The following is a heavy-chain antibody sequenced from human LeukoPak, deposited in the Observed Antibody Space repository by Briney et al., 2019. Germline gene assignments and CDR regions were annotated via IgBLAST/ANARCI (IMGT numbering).Heavy chain of an antibody. CDR3: AKSGSSSSDDAFDI. D-gene: IGHD6-6*01. CDR1: GFTFDDYA. V-gene: IGHV3-9*01. J-gene: IGHJ3*02. Sequence: GRSLRLSCAASGFTFDDYAMRWVRQAPGKGLEWVSGISWNSGSIGYADSVKGRFTISRDNAKNSLYLQMNSLRAEDTALYYCAKSGSSSSDDAFDIWGQGTMVTVSS. CDR2: ISWNSGSI.